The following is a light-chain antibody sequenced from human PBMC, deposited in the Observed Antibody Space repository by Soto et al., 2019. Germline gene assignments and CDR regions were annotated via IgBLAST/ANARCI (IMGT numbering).Light chain of an antibody. J-gene: IGLJ1*01. CDR2: EVS. Sequence: QSLLTQPVSVSGSPGQSITISCTGTTSDVGSYDLVSWYQQHPGKAPKIMIYEVSKRPSGDSNRFSGSKSGNTASLTISGLQAEDEADYYCCSYAGGRSPYVFGTGTKVTVL. CDR3: CSYAGGRSPYV. CDR1: TSDVGSYDL. V-gene: IGLV2-23*02.